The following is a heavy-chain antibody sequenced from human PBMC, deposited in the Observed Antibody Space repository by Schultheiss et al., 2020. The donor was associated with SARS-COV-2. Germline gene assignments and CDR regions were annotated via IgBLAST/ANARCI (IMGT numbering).Heavy chain of an antibody. CDR2: INHSGST. D-gene: IGHD3-10*01. Sequence: SETLSLTCTVSGGSISSGGYYWSWIRQPPGKGLEWIGEINHSGSTNYNPSLKSRVTMSVDTSKNQFSLKLSSVTAADTAVYYCARGRTMVRGYAIPVGSWFDPWGQGTLVTVSS. CDR3: ARGRTMVRGYAIPVGSWFDP. CDR1: GGSISSGGYY. V-gene: IGHV4-61*08. J-gene: IGHJ5*02.